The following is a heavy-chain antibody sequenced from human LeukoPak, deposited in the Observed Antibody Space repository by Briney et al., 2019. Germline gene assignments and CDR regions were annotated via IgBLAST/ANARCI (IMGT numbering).Heavy chain of an antibody. CDR1: GFTFGSYA. Sequence: GGSLRLSCAASGFTFGSYALNWVRQAPGKGLEWVSSITSSSSHIYYADSVKGRFTISRDNAKNSLYLQMTSLRAEDTAVYYCARSEFEAFDMWGQGTMVTVSS. CDR2: ITSSSSHI. V-gene: IGHV3-21*01. D-gene: IGHD3-10*01. CDR3: ARSEFEAFDM. J-gene: IGHJ3*02.